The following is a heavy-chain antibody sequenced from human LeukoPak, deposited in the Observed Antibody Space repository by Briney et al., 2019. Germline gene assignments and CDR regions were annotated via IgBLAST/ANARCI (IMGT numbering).Heavy chain of an antibody. D-gene: IGHD4-17*01. CDR3: ARVAYGDYAPLKFDY. CDR2: ISGSGGST. V-gene: IGHV3-23*01. J-gene: IGHJ4*02. CDR1: GFTFSSYA. Sequence: GGSLRLSCAASGFTFSSYAMSWVRQAPGKGLEWVSAISGSGGSTYYADSVKGRFTISRDNSKNTLYLQMNSLRAEDTAVYYCARVAYGDYAPLKFDYWGQGTLVTVSS.